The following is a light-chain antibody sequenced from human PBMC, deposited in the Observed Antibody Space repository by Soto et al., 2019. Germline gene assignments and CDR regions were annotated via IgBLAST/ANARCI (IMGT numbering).Light chain of an antibody. CDR1: NSNIGSNT. V-gene: IGLV1-44*01. Sequence: QSVLTQPPSASGTPGQRVTISCSGSNSNIGSNTVNWYQQLPGTAPKLLIYANTQRPSGVPDRFSGSKSGTSASLAISGLQSEDEADYYCAAWDDSLNGDVFGTGTKVTVL. CDR3: AAWDDSLNGDV. CDR2: ANT. J-gene: IGLJ1*01.